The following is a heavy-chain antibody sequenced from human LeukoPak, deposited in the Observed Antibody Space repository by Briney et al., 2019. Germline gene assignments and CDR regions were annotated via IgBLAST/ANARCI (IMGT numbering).Heavy chain of an antibody. CDR1: GGTFSSYA. D-gene: IGHD2-2*01. CDR3: ARVKIDCSSTSCPYYFDY. J-gene: IGHJ4*02. Sequence: SVKVSCKASGGTFSSYAISWVRQAPGQGLEWMGGIIPIFGTADYAQKFQGRVTITADESTSTAYMELSSLRSEDTAVYYCARVKIDCSSTSCPYYFDYWGQGALVTVSS. CDR2: IIPIFGTA. V-gene: IGHV1-69*13.